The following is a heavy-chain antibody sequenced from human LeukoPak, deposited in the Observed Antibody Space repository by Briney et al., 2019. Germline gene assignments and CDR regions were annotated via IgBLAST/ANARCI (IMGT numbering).Heavy chain of an antibody. J-gene: IGHJ4*02. Sequence: GGSLRLSCAASGFTFSSYAMHWVRQAPGKGLEWVAVISYDGSNKYYADSVKGRFTISRDNSKNTLYLQMNSLRVEDTALYYCAKDYLGGAAAGTFDYWGQGTLVTVSS. D-gene: IGHD6-13*01. CDR2: ISYDGSNK. CDR3: AKDYLGGAAAGTFDY. CDR1: GFTFSSYA. V-gene: IGHV3-30-3*02.